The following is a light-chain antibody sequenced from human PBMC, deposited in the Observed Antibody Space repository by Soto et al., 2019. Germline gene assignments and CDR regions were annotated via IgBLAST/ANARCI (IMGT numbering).Light chain of an antibody. CDR1: QSVLYSSNNKNY. CDR3: QKYYSTPPKT. CDR2: WAS. J-gene: IGKJ1*01. Sequence: DIVMTQSPDSLAVSLGERATINCKSSQSVLYSSNNKNYLAWYQQKPGQTPKLLIYWASTRESGVPDRFSGSGSGTDFTLTISSLQAEDVAVYYCQKYYSTPPKTFGQGTKVEIK. V-gene: IGKV4-1*01.